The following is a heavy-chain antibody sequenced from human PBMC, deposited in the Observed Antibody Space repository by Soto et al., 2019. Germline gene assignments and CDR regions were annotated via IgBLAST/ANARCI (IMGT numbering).Heavy chain of an antibody. CDR3: AKDVDFWSY. D-gene: IGHD3-3*01. CDR1: GFTFSSYA. Sequence: EVQLLESGGGLVQPGGSLRLSCAASGFTFSSYAMTWVRQAPGKGLEWVSSYSCGGGNTYYAHSVRGRFTISRDDSKNTLFLQMNTLRAEDPATYYCAKDVDFWSYWGQGTLVTVSS. CDR2: YSCGGGNT. J-gene: IGHJ4*02. V-gene: IGHV3-23*01.